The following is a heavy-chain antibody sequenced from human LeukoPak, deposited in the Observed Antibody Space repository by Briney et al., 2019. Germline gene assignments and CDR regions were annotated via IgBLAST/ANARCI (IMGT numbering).Heavy chain of an antibody. V-gene: IGHV4-4*07. J-gene: IGHJ3*02. CDR3: ARRQGYCTNGVCYWHAFDI. D-gene: IGHD2-8*01. Sequence: PSETLSLTCTVSGGSISSYYWSWIRQPAGKGLEWIGRIYTSGSTNYNPSLKSRVTMSVDTSKNQFSLKLSSVTAADTAVYYCARRQGYCTNGVCYWHAFDIWGQGTMVTVSS. CDR1: GGSISSYY. CDR2: IYTSGST.